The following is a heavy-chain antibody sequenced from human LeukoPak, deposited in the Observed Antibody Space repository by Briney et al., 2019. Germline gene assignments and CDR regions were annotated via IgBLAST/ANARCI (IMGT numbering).Heavy chain of an antibody. V-gene: IGHV4-59*01. J-gene: IGHJ3*02. CDR2: IYYSGST. D-gene: IGHD2-21*01. CDR3: ARRRLNAFDI. CDR1: GGSITIYY. Sequence: SETLSLTCTVSGGSITIYYWTWIRQPPGKGLEWIGYIYYSGSTNYNPSLKSRVTISVDTSKNQFSLKLSSVTAADTAVYYCARRRLNAFDIWGQGTMVTVSS.